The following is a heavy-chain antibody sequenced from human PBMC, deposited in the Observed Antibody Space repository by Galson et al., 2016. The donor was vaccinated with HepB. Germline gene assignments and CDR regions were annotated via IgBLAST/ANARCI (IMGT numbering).Heavy chain of an antibody. J-gene: IGHJ4*02. CDR1: GFTFNSYA. CDR3: VRDRQPLLTD. CDR2: IWYDGSLK. Sequence: SLRLSCAASGFTFNSYAMHWVRQAPGKGLEWVALIWYDGSLKYYGDSVKGRFAISRDNSNYTVSLHMNSLRAEDTAIYYCVRDRQPLLTDWGQGTRVIVSS. D-gene: IGHD3-9*01. V-gene: IGHV3-33*01.